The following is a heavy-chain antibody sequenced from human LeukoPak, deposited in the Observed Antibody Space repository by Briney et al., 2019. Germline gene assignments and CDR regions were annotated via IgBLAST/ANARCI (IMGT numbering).Heavy chain of an antibody. CDR3: AKFIAAPFYFDY. V-gene: IGHV3-21*01. Sequence: PGGSLRLSCAASGFTFSGYSMNWVRQAPGKGLEWVSSISSSSSYIYYADSVKGRFTISRDNAKNSLYLQMNSLRAEDTAVCYCAKFIAAPFYFDYWGQGTLVTVSS. CDR2: ISSSSSYI. J-gene: IGHJ4*02. CDR1: GFTFSGYS. D-gene: IGHD6-13*01.